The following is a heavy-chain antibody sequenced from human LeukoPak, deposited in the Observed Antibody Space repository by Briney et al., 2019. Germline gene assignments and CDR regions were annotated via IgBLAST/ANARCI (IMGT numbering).Heavy chain of an antibody. V-gene: IGHV4-34*01. CDR3: ARRRKGGYNWNYVYFDY. Sequence: GSLRLSCAASGFTFSGYAMSWIRQPPGKGLEWIGEINRSGSTNYNPSLKSRVTISVDTSKNQFSLKLSSVTAADTAVYYCARRRKGGYNWNYVYFDYWGQGTLVTVSS. J-gene: IGHJ4*02. CDR1: GFTFSGYA. D-gene: IGHD1-7*01. CDR2: INRSGST.